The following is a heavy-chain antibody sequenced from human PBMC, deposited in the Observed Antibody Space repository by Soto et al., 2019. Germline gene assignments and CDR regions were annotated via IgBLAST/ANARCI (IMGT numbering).Heavy chain of an antibody. CDR2: IWYDGSNK. CDR3: ARDLCLASCYAGPLDY. Sequence: QVQLVESGGGVVQPGRSLRLSCAASGFTFSSYGMHWVRQAPGKGLEWVAVIWYDGSNKYYADSVKGRFTISRDNSKNTLYLQMNSLRAEDTAVYYCARDLCLASCYAGPLDYWGQGTLVTVSS. J-gene: IGHJ4*02. D-gene: IGHD2-2*01. V-gene: IGHV3-33*01. CDR1: GFTFSSYG.